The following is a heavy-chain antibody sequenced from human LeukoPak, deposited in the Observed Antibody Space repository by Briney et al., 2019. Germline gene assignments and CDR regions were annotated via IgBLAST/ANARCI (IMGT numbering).Heavy chain of an antibody. CDR3: ARDVLIAADGVIRLDAFDI. D-gene: IGHD6-13*01. CDR1: GFTFSSYN. J-gene: IGHJ3*02. CDR2: ISSSSSFM. V-gene: IGHV3-21*01. Sequence: GGSLRLSCAASGFTFSSYNMNWVRQTPGKGLEWVSSISSSSSFMYYADSVKGRFTISRDNAKNSLYLQMNSLRAEDTAVYYCARDVLIAADGVIRLDAFDIWGQGTVVTVSS.